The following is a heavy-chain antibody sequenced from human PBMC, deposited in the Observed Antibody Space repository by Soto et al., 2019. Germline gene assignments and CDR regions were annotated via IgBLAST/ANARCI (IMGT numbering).Heavy chain of an antibody. D-gene: IGHD6-13*01. J-gene: IGHJ6*03. V-gene: IGHV1-69*04. CDR1: GGTFSSYT. Sequence: SVKVSCKASGGTFSSYTISWVRQAPGQGLEWMGRIIPILGIANYAQKFQGRVTITADKSTSTAYMELSSLRSEDTAVYYCARDVAAAGPVEYYYYMDVWGKGTTVTVSS. CDR3: ARDVAAAGPVEYYYYMDV. CDR2: IIPILGIA.